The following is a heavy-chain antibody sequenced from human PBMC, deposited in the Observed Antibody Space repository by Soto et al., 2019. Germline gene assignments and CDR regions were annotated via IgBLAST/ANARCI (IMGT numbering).Heavy chain of an antibody. J-gene: IGHJ4*02. V-gene: IGHV3-23*01. CDR3: AKELLRLGESLERYFDY. CDR2: ISGSGSSR. D-gene: IGHD3-10*01. CDR1: GFTFSTYA. Sequence: PGGSLRLSCAASGFTFSTYAMSWVRQAPGKGLEWVSAISGSGSSRYYADSAKGRFTISRDNSKNTLFLQLNSLRAEDTAVYCCAKELLRLGESLERYFDYWGQGTLVTVS.